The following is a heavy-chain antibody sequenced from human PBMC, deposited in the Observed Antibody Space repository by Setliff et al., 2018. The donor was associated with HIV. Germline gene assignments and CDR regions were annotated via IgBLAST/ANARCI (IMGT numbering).Heavy chain of an antibody. CDR1: GGSISSSSYY. V-gene: IGHV4-39*07. CDR2: MYYSGST. J-gene: IGHJ4*02. Sequence: PSETLSLTCTVSGGSISSSSYYWGWVRQPPGKGLGWIGSMYYSGSTYYTPSLKSRITISLDTSKNQFSLRMRSVTAADTAVYYCARVFVDTAVLRVLEYYFDSWGRGTLVTVSS. D-gene: IGHD5-18*01. CDR3: ARVFVDTAVLRVLEYYFDS.